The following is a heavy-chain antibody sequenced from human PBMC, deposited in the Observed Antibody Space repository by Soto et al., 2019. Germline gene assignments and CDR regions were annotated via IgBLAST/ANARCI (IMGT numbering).Heavy chain of an antibody. CDR1: GGSISSYY. D-gene: IGHD1-20*01. V-gene: IGHV4-59*01. Sequence: QVQLQESGPGLVKPSETLSLTCTVSGGSISSYYWSWIRQPPGKGLEWIGYIYYSGSTNYNPSLQSRVTISVDTSQNQFSLKLSSVTAADTAVYYCARVWPVYNWNGGWFDPWGQGTLVTVSS. J-gene: IGHJ5*02. CDR3: ARVWPVYNWNGGWFDP. CDR2: IYYSGST.